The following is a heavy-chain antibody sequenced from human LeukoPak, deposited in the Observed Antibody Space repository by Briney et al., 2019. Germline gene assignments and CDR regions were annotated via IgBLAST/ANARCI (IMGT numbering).Heavy chain of an antibody. CDR2: IKPDGSEK. Sequence: GGSLRLSCADSGFTFSTYWMSWVRQVPGKGLEWVASIKPDGSEKYYVDSVKGRFTISRDNAKNSLYLQMNSLRAEDTAVYYCARRGLVVAATDYYYYYMDVWGKGTTVTVSS. D-gene: IGHD2-15*01. J-gene: IGHJ6*03. CDR3: ARRGLVVAATDYYYYYMDV. CDR1: GFTFSTYW. V-gene: IGHV3-7*03.